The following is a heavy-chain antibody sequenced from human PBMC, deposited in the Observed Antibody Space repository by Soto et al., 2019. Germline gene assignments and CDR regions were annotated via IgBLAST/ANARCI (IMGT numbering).Heavy chain of an antibody. CDR1: GSTFSNYA. CDR3: AQDLSYCSGGSCYQHDGSDN. J-gene: IGHJ4*02. D-gene: IGHD2-15*01. Sequence: PGGSLRLSCAASGSTFSNYAMHWVRQAPGKGLEWVAIISFDGSNRFYRDSVKGRFTISRDNSKNTLYLEMSSLRAEDTAIYFCAQDLSYCSGGSCYQHDGSDNWGQGTLVTVSS. V-gene: IGHV3-30*18. CDR2: ISFDGSNR.